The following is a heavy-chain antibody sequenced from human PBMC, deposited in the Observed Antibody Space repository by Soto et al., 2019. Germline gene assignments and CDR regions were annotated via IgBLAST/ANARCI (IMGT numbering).Heavy chain of an antibody. V-gene: IGHV4-39*01. CDR3: ASSQKGYNWNYFDH. CDR1: GGSISGSYYY. D-gene: IGHD1-20*01. CDR2: VFYTGFT. J-gene: IGHJ4*02. Sequence: SETLSLTCAVSGGSISGSYYYWGWLRQSPGRGPEWIGSVFYTGFTPYNPSLESRVSVSVDTSKNQFSPKVSAVTAADTAVYYCASSQKGYNWNYFDHWGQGALVTVSS.